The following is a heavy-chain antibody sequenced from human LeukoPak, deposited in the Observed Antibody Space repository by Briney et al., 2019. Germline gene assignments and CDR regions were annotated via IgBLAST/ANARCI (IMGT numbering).Heavy chain of an antibody. Sequence: GGSLRLSCAASGFTFSDYYMSWIRQAPGKGLEWVSYISSSGSTIYYADSVKGRFTISRDNAKNSLYLQMNSLRAEDTAVYYYARDPDYGDYFFDYWGQGTLVTVSS. CDR2: ISSSGSTI. CDR3: ARDPDYGDYFFDY. D-gene: IGHD4-17*01. J-gene: IGHJ4*02. CDR1: GFTFSDYY. V-gene: IGHV3-11*01.